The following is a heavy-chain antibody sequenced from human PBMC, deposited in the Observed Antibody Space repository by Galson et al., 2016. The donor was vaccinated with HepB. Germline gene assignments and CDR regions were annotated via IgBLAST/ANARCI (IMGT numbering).Heavy chain of an antibody. D-gene: IGHD4-23*01. CDR1: GGNFRNYY. CDR3: ASRAVVHTGYYFEY. CDR2: IYYSGNT. Sequence: SETLSLTCTVSGGNFRNYYWIWIRQPPGKGLEWIGYIYYSGNTNYNPALKSRVAISVDLSKKQISLKLSSVTAADTAVYYCASRAVVHTGYYFEYWGQGALVTVSS. J-gene: IGHJ4*02. V-gene: IGHV4-59*01.